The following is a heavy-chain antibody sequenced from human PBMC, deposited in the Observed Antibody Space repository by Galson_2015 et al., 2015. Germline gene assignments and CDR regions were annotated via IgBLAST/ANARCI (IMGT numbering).Heavy chain of an antibody. D-gene: IGHD4-17*01. Sequence: SLRLSCAASGFTLSSYAMSWVRQAPGKGLEWVSAISGSGGSTYYADSVKGRFTISRDNSKNTLYLQMNSLRAEDTAVYYCAKEMVDYGDYEANSYYFDYWGQGTLVTVSS. V-gene: IGHV3-23*01. J-gene: IGHJ4*02. CDR2: ISGSGGST. CDR1: GFTLSSYA. CDR3: AKEMVDYGDYEANSYYFDY.